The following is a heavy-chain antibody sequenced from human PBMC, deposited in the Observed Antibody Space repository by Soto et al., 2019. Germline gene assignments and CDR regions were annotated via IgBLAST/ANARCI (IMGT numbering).Heavy chain of an antibody. V-gene: IGHV1-69*13. CDR2: IIPIFGTA. D-gene: IGHD2-15*01. CDR3: ARGGCSGGSCYSVYYYYGMDV. Sequence: GASVKVSCKASGGTFSSYAISWVRQAPGQGLEWMGGIIPIFGTANYAQKFQGRVTITADESTSTAYMELSSLRSEDTAVYYCARGGCSGGSCYSVYYYYGMDVWGQGTTVTVSS. CDR1: GGTFSSYA. J-gene: IGHJ6*02.